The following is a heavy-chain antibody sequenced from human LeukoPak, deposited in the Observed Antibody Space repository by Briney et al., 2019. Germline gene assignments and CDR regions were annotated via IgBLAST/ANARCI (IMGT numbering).Heavy chain of an antibody. V-gene: IGHV4-39*01. CDR2: IYYSGST. Sequence: SETLSLTCAVSGGSISTSDYYWGWIRQPPGKGLEWIGSIYYSGSTYYNPFLKSRLTISGDTSKNQFSLKLCSVTTADTAVYYCARHASGWYTDWGQGTLVTVSS. D-gene: IGHD6-19*01. J-gene: IGHJ4*02. CDR1: GGSISTSDYY. CDR3: ARHASGWYTD.